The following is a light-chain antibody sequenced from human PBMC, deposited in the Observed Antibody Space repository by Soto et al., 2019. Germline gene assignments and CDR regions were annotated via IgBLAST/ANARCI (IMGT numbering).Light chain of an antibody. Sequence: QSVLTQPPSVSGAPGQGVTISCTGSSSSIGAGYDVHWYQQVPGTAPKLLIYGNNNRPSGVPDRFSGSKSGTSASLAITGLQAEDEADKYRQSSETSLSHYSAFG. J-gene: IGLJ6*01. V-gene: IGLV1-40*01. CDR2: GNN. CDR3: QSSETSLSHYSA. CDR1: SSSIGAGYD.